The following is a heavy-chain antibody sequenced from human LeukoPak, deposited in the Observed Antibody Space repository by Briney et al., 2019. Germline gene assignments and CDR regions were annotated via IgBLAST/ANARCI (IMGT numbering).Heavy chain of an antibody. J-gene: IGHJ3*02. V-gene: IGHV4-59*08. D-gene: IGHD3-9*01. CDR1: GDSISDYY. Sequence: SETLSLTCIVSGDSISDYYWTWIRQPPGKGLEWIGYIYYSGSTNYNPSLKSRVTISVDTSKNQFSLKLNSVTAADTALYYCARHPPILRSFDWSGAGAFDIWGQGTMVTVSS. CDR3: ARHPPILRSFDWSGAGAFDI. CDR2: IYYSGST.